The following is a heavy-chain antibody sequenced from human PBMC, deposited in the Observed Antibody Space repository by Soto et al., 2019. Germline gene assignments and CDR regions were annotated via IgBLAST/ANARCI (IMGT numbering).Heavy chain of an antibody. CDR3: ARYGSGWDF. CDR2: INAGNGNT. V-gene: IGHV1-3*01. Sequence: WVRQAPGQRLEWMGWINAGNGNTKYSQKFQGRVTITRDTSASTAYMELSSLRSEDTAVYYCARYGSGWDFWGKRTLVTVFS. J-gene: IGHJ4*02. D-gene: IGHD6-19*01.